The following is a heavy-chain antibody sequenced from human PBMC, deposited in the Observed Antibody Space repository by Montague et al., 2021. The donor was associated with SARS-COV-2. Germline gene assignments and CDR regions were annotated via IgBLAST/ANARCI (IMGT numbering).Heavy chain of an antibody. V-gene: IGHV2-5*01. D-gene: IGHD3-16*01. CDR2: IYWSDET. CDR3: THEGYGCVNWFDP. CDR1: GFSLTTAGVG. Sequence: PALVKPTQTLTLTCTFSGFSLTTAGVGVGWIRQPPGKALEWLGIIYWSDETRYSSSLRIRLAITKDTSKNQVVLKMANMGPVDTGTYFCTHEGYGCVNWFDPWGQGTLVTVSS. J-gene: IGHJ5*02.